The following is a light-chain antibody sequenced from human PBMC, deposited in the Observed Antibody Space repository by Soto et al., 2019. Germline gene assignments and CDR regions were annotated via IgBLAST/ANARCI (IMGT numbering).Light chain of an antibody. Sequence: QSVLTQPASVSGSPGQSITICCTGTSSDVGGYNYVSWYQQHPGKAPKLMIYDVSNRPSGVSNRFSGSKSGNTASLTISGLQAVDEADYYCSSYTSSSTLVVFGGGTKLTVL. CDR1: SSDVGGYNY. J-gene: IGLJ2*01. CDR3: SSYTSSSTLVV. V-gene: IGLV2-14*01. CDR2: DVS.